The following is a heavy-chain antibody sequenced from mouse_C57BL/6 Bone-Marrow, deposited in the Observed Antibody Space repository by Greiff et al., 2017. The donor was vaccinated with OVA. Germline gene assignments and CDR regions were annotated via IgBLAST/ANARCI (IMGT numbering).Heavy chain of an antibody. V-gene: IGHV1-82*01. Sequence: VQLQQSGPELVKPGASVKISCKASGYAFSSSWMNWVKQRPGKGLEWIGRIYPGDGDTNYNGKFKGKATLTADKSSSTAYMQLSSLTSEDSAVYFGARGSNRFAYWGQGTLVTVSA. J-gene: IGHJ3*01. D-gene: IGHD2-5*01. CDR3: ARGSNRFAY. CDR2: IYPGDGDT. CDR1: GYAFSSSW.